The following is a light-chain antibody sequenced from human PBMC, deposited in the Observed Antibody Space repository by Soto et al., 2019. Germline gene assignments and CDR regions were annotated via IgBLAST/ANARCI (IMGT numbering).Light chain of an antibody. CDR1: QDINGR. CDR3: QQASTFPHT. Sequence: DIQMTQSPSSLSASIGDRVTITCQASQDINGRLNWYQQKPGKAPKLLIAAASSLHSGVPSRFSGSGSGTDFTLTISSLQPEDFATYYCQQASTFPHTFGQGTKLEIK. CDR2: AAS. J-gene: IGKJ2*01. V-gene: IGKV1-12*01.